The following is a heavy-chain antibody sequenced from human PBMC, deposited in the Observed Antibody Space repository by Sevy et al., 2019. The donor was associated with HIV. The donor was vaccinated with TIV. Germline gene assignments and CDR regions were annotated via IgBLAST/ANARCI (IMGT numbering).Heavy chain of an antibody. Sequence: GGSLRLSCAASGFTFSIYAIHWVRQAPGKGLEWVTVISYDGGNVYYADSVKGRFTVSRDNSKDTVYLQMNSLRPEDTAVYYCARDLPSAVINPFYYSGMDVWGQGTTVTVSS. J-gene: IGHJ6*02. V-gene: IGHV3-30*04. CDR2: ISYDGGNV. CDR1: GFTFSIYA. CDR3: ARDLPSAVINPFYYSGMDV. D-gene: IGHD2-21*01.